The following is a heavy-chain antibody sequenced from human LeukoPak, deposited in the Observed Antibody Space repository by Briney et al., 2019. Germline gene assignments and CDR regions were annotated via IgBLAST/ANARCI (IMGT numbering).Heavy chain of an antibody. Sequence: GRSLRLSCAASGFTFSHYATHWVRQAPGKGLEWVALISYDGSNKYYGESVKGRFTISRDNSKNTLYLQMNSLRAEDTAVYNCARMDYYGSGNYAHYGMDVWGQGTTVTVSS. D-gene: IGHD3-10*01. CDR3: ARMDYYGSGNYAHYGMDV. V-gene: IGHV3-30*03. J-gene: IGHJ6*02. CDR2: ISYDGSNK. CDR1: GFTFSHYA.